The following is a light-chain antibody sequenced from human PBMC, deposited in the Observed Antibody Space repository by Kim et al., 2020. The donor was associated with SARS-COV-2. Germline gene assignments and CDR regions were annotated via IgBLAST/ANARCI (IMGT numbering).Light chain of an antibody. CDR1: QSVSSSY. J-gene: IGKJ5*01. CDR2: GAS. V-gene: IGKV3-20*01. Sequence: LSLSPGERATLSCRASQSVSSSYLAWYQQKPGQAPRLLIYGASSRATGIPDRFSGSGSGTDFTLTISRLEPEDFAVYYCQQYGSSPSTFGQGTRLE. CDR3: QQYGSSPST.